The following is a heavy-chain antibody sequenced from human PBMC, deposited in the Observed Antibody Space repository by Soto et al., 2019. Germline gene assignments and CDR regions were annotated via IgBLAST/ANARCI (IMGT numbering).Heavy chain of an antibody. CDR2: ISYDGSNK. Sequence: QVQLAESGGGVVQPGRSLRLSCATSGFVSNDYDIHWVRQAPGKGLAWLASISYDGSNKYYADSVKGRFTISRDNSKNTLSLHINRLGDEDTAVYYCSRGIKGGLDAWGPGTLVTVSS. CDR1: GFVSNDYD. D-gene: IGHD2-21*01. J-gene: IGHJ5*02. CDR3: SRGIKGGLDA. V-gene: IGHV3-30*03.